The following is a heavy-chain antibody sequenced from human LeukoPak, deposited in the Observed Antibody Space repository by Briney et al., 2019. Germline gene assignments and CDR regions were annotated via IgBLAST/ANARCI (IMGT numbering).Heavy chain of an antibody. Sequence: SETLSLTCAVSGVSISSYYWSWIRQPPGMGLEWIGYISYTGSFNYNPSLQSRVTISVDTSKNQFSLKLSSVTAADTAVYYCARGYYDFWSGYYTSSYYYYYYMDVWGKGTTVTVSS. CDR2: ISYTGSF. D-gene: IGHD3-3*01. J-gene: IGHJ6*03. CDR1: GVSISSYY. V-gene: IGHV4-59*01. CDR3: ARGYYDFWSGYYTSSYYYYYYMDV.